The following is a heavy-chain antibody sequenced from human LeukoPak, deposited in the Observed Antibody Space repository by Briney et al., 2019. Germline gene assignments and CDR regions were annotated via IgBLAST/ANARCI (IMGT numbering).Heavy chain of an antibody. CDR3: ARQVGSSSLDV. Sequence: KPSETLSLTCAVYGGSFSGYYRSWIRQPPGKGLEWIGEINHSGSTNYNPSLKSRVTISVDTSKNQFSLKLSSVTAADTAVYYCARQVGSSSLDVWGQGTTVTVSS. D-gene: IGHD6-13*01. CDR2: INHSGST. V-gene: IGHV4-34*01. J-gene: IGHJ6*02. CDR1: GGSFSGYY.